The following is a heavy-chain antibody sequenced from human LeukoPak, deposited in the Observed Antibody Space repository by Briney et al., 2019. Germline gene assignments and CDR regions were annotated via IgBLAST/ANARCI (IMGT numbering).Heavy chain of an antibody. V-gene: IGHV3-74*01. Sequence: GGSLRLSCAASGFTFSSYWMQWLRQAPGKGLVWVSRINSDGSSTSYADSVKGRFTISRDNAKNTLYLQMNSLRAEDTAVYYCARAYYDFWSGYHPFDYWGQGTLVTVSS. CDR3: ARAYYDFWSGYHPFDY. D-gene: IGHD3-3*01. CDR2: INSDGSST. J-gene: IGHJ4*02. CDR1: GFTFSSYW.